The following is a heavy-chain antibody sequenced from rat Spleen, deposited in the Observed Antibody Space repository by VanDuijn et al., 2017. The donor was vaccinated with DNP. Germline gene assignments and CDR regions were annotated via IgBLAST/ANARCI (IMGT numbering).Heavy chain of an antibody. Sequence: EVQLVESGGGLVQPGNSLKLSCAASGFTFSDYAMAWVRQSPKKGLEWVATIIYDVSRTYYRDFVKGRFTISRDNGKSTLYLQMESLRSEDTATYYCAKDAFDYWGQGVMVTVSS. J-gene: IGHJ2*01. CDR1: GFTFSDYA. CDR2: IIYDVSRT. V-gene: IGHV5S10*01. CDR3: AKDAFDY.